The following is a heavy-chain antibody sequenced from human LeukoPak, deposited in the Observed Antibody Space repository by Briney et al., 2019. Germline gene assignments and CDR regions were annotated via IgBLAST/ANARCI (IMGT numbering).Heavy chain of an antibody. J-gene: IGHJ4*02. Sequence: GRSLRLSCAASGFTFSSYAMHWVRRAPGKGLEWVAVISYDGPNKNYADSVRGRFTISRDNSKNTLYLQMNSLRAEDTAVYYCARGVRIAVAGNIDYWGQGTLVTVSS. V-gene: IGHV3-30*04. CDR1: GFTFSSYA. CDR2: ISYDGPNK. D-gene: IGHD6-19*01. CDR3: ARGVRIAVAGNIDY.